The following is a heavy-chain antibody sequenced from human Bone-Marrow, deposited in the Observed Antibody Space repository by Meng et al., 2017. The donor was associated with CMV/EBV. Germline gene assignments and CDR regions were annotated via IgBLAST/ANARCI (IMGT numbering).Heavy chain of an antibody. CDR3: AKDVRSGVLRFLEWLLFFGMDV. CDR2: ICYDGSNK. Sequence: GESLKISCAASGFTFSFYGMHWVRQAPGKGLEWVAVICYDGSNKYYADSVKGRFTISRDNSKSTLYLQMNSLRAEDTVVYYCAKDVRSGVLRFLEWLLFFGMDVWGQGTTVTVSS. CDR1: GFTFSFYG. J-gene: IGHJ6*02. D-gene: IGHD3-3*01. V-gene: IGHV3-33*06.